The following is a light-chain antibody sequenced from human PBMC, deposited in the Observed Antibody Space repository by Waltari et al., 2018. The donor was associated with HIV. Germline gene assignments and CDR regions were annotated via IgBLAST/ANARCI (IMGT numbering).Light chain of an antibody. V-gene: IGLV3-25*03. CDR1: ALPKQY. J-gene: IGLJ2*01. Sequence: SYELTPPPSLSVSPGQTARITCSGNALPKQYAYCYQQKPGQAPVLVRYKDSKRPSGIPERFSGSSSGTTVTLTISGVQAEDETDYYCQSADSSGTYVVFGGGTKLTVL. CDR3: QSADSSGTYVV. CDR2: KDS.